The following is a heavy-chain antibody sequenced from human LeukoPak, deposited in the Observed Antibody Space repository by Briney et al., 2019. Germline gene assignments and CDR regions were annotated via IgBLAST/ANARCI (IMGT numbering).Heavy chain of an antibody. CDR2: INHSGST. D-gene: IGHD3-3*01. J-gene: IGHJ4*02. Sequence: SETLSLTCAVYGGSFSGYYWSWIRQPPGKGLEWIGEINHSGSTNYNPSLKSRVTISVDTSKNQFSLKLSSVTAADTAVYSCAISANYDFWSGYYRGRAFDYWGQGTLVTVSS. V-gene: IGHV4-34*01. CDR1: GGSFSGYY. CDR3: AISANYDFWSGYYRGRAFDY.